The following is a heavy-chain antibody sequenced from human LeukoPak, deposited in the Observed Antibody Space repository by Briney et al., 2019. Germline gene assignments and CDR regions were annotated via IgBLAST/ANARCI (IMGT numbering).Heavy chain of an antibody. CDR2: INPSGGST. D-gene: IGHD3-10*01. Sequence: ASVKVSCKASGYTFTSYYMHWVRQAAGQGLEWMGIINPSGGSTSYAQKFQGRVTMTRDTSTSTVYMELSSLRSEDTAVYYCAREGYGSGSYYTTHLDYWGQGTLVTVSS. J-gene: IGHJ4*02. V-gene: IGHV1-46*01. CDR1: GYTFTSYY. CDR3: AREGYGSGSYYTTHLDY.